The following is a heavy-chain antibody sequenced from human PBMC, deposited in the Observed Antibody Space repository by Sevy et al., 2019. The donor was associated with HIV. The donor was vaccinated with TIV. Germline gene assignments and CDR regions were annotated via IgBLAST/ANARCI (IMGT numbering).Heavy chain of an antibody. CDR1: GFTFSSYW. Sequence: GGSLRLSCAASGFTFSSYWMSWVRQAPGKGLEWVANIKQDGSEKYYVDSVKGRFTISRDNAKNSLYLQMNSLRAEDTAVYYCARVLLGANGDFDYWGQRTLVTVSS. CDR2: IKQDGSEK. D-gene: IGHD1-26*01. CDR3: ARVLLGANGDFDY. V-gene: IGHV3-7*03. J-gene: IGHJ4*02.